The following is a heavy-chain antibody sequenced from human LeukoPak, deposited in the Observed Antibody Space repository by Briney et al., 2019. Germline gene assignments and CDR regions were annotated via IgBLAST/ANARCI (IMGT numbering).Heavy chain of an antibody. J-gene: IGHJ5*02. CDR3: AKFKLAAPAGSNWFDP. V-gene: IGHV3-23*01. CDR1: GFTFSCYA. CDR2: ISGSGGST. D-gene: IGHD6-13*01. Sequence: GGSLRLSCAASGFTFSCYAMSWVRQAPGKGLEWVSAISGSGGSTYYADSVKGRFTISRDNSKNTLYLQMNSLRADDTAVYYCAKFKLAAPAGSNWFDPWGQGTLVTVSS.